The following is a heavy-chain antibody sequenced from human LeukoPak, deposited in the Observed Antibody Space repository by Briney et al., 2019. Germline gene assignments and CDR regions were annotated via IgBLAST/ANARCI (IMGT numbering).Heavy chain of an antibody. D-gene: IGHD6-19*01. V-gene: IGHV5-51*01. CDR3: ARVSTGWFDY. Sequence: GGPIEIFFKGFGFRITRYWISWVRPGPGKGGEWMGIIYPGDSDTRYTPSFQGQVTISPDTSLTTAYLQWSARKASDTALYYCARVSTGWFDYWGQGTLVSVSS. CDR2: IYPGDSDT. CDR1: GFRITRYW. J-gene: IGHJ4*02.